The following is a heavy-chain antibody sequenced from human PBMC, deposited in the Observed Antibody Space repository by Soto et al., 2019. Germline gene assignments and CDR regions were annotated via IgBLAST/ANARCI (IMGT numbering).Heavy chain of an antibody. J-gene: IGHJ4*02. Sequence: VESLKISCRGSGYDFNTNWFGWVRQLPGRGLEWVGIMYPGDSDTRYNPSLQGHVTLSVDVTVSTAFLQWRSLETSDTGMYFCARLPRDCNKTSCYYADHWGQGTQVTVSS. CDR3: ARLPRDCNKTSCYYADH. D-gene: IGHD3-3*01. V-gene: IGHV5-51*01. CDR1: GYDFNTNW. CDR2: MYPGDSDT.